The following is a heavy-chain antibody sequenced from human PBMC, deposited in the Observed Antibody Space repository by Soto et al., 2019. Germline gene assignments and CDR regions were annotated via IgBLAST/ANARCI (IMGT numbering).Heavy chain of an antibody. D-gene: IGHD6-19*01. CDR1: GDTVTKYG. V-gene: IGHV1-18*01. Sequence: QVQLVQSGGEVKKTGASVKVSCKASGDTVTKYGISWVRQAPGKGLEWLGWISLYNGHTNYALKFQDRITFTTDTSTSTASMELRSLTSDDTAVYYCASATSIAVAGKETWGQGTLVTVSS. CDR3: ASATSIAVAGKET. J-gene: IGHJ4*02. CDR2: ISLYNGHT.